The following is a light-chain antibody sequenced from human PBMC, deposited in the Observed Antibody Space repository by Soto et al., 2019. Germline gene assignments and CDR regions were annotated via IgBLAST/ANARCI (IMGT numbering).Light chain of an antibody. CDR3: CAYAGIFVV. CDR1: SSDVGGYNY. Sequence: QSALTQPRAVSGSPGKSVTISCTGTSSDVGGYNYVSWYQQHPGKAPKLMIYDVSKRPSGVPDRFSGSKSGNTASLTISGLQAEDEADYYCCAYAGIFVVFGGGTKLTVL. J-gene: IGLJ2*01. V-gene: IGLV2-11*01. CDR2: DVS.